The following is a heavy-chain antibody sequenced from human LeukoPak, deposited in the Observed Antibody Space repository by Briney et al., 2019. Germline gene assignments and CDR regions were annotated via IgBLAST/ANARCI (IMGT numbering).Heavy chain of an antibody. V-gene: IGHV1-2*02. CDR1: GYTFTGYY. CDR3: ARWSRIVPAASGGLGRNDKFDY. CDR2: INPNSGGT. D-gene: IGHD2-2*01. Sequence: EASVKVSCKASGYTFTGYYMHWVRRAPGQGLEWMGWINPNSGGTNYAQKFQGRVTMTRDTSISTAYMELSRLRSDDTAVYYCARWSRIVPAASGGLGRNDKFDYWGQGTLVTVSS. J-gene: IGHJ4*02.